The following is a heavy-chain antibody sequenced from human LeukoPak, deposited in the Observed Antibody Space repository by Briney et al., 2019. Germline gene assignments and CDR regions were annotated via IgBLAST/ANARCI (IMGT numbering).Heavy chain of an antibody. V-gene: IGHV4-38-2*02. CDR1: GYSISSGYY. Sequence: SETLSLTCTVSGYSISSGYYWGWIRQPPGKGLEWIGSGHHSGSTYYNSSLKSRVTVSLDTSKNQFSLKLSSVTAADTAVYYCARGRGVRGVIGYWGQGTLVTVSS. CDR2: GHHSGST. CDR3: ARGRGVRGVIGY. J-gene: IGHJ4*02. D-gene: IGHD3-10*01.